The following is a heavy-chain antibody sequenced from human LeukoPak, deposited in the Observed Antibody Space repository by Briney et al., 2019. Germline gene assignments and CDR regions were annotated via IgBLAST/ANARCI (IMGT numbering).Heavy chain of an antibody. CDR3: ARGPDCSSTSCYTGAGYDYGMDV. V-gene: IGHV1-69*13. CDR1: GYTFTSYG. J-gene: IGHJ6*02. CDR2: IIPIFGTA. Sequence: GASVKVSCKASGYTFTSYGISWVRQAPGQGLEWMGGIIPIFGTANYAQKFQGRVTITADESTSTAYMELSSLRSEDTAVYYCARGPDCSSTSCYTGAGYDYGMDVWGQGTTVTVSS. D-gene: IGHD2-2*02.